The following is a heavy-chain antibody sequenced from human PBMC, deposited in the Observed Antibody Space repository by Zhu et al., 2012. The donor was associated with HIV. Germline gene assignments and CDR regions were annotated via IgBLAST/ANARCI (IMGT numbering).Heavy chain of an antibody. J-gene: IGHJ4*02. CDR1: GGSFSGYY. V-gene: IGHV4-34*01. CDR2: INHSGST. Sequence: QVQLQQWGAGLLKPSETLSLTCAVYGGSFSGYYWSWICQPPGKGLEWIGEINHSGSTNYNPSLKSRLTMSVDTSKNQFSLKLSSVTAADTAVYYCARVLLWFGESSEAGYYFDYWGQGTLVTVSS. D-gene: IGHD3-10*01. CDR3: ARVLLWFGESSEAGYYFDY.